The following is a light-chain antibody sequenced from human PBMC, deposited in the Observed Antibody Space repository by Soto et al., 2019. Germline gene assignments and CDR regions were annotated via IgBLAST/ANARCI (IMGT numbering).Light chain of an antibody. CDR2: KAS. J-gene: IGKJ1*01. Sequence: DIQISQSPSTLSGSVGDGVTMTCRASQTISSWLAWYQQKPGKAPKLLIYKASTLKSGVPSRFSGSGSGTEFTLTISSLQPDDFATYYCQQDNSYSEAFGQGTKVDI. CDR3: QQDNSYSEA. V-gene: IGKV1-5*03. CDR1: QTISSW.